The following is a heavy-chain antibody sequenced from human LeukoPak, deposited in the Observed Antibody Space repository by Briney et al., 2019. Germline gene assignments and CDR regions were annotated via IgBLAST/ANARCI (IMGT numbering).Heavy chain of an antibody. D-gene: IGHD6-19*01. CDR3: ARGDSNGWYFDC. CDR1: GYTFKDHG. CDR2: INWNGGIT. Sequence: GGSLRLSCAASGYTFKDHGMSWVRQALGKGLEWVSGINWNGGITGYAGSVKGRFSLSRDNAKNSMYMQMNSLRDEDTALYYCARGDSNGWYFDCWGQGTLVTVSS. J-gene: IGHJ4*02. V-gene: IGHV3-20*04.